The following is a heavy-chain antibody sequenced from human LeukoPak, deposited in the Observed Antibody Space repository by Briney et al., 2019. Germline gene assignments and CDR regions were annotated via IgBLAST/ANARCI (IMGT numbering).Heavy chain of an antibody. CDR3: AKDLIGAGYHYFDY. CDR1: GFTFSSYA. Sequence: GGSLRLSCAASGFTFSSYAMSWVRLSPGKGLEWVSAISAGGDNTYYADSVKGRFTISRDNSKNTVYLHMNSLRAEDTAVYYCAKDLIGAGYHYFDYWGQGTLVTVSS. CDR2: ISAGGDNT. D-gene: IGHD5-12*01. J-gene: IGHJ4*02. V-gene: IGHV3-23*01.